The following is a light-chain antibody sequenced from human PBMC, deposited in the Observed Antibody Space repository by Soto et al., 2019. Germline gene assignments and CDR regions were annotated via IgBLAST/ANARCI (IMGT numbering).Light chain of an antibody. CDR2: AAS. CDR1: QNINSY. CDR3: QQSYSLMT. J-gene: IGKJ4*02. V-gene: IGKV1-39*01. Sequence: DIQMTQSPSSLSASVGDRVTITCRASQNINSYLNWYQQKPGKAPKLLIYAASTLQSGVPSRFSGSGSGTDLTLTINSLQPEAFATYYCQQSYSLMTFGGGTKVEIK.